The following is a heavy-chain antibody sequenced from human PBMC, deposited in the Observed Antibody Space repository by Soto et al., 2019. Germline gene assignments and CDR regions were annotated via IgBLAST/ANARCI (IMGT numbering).Heavy chain of an antibody. D-gene: IGHD3-10*02. V-gene: IGHV3-30*18. Sequence: PGGSRRLSCAASGFTFSSYGMHWVRQAPGKGLEWVAVISYDGSNKYYADSVKGRFTISRDNSKNTLYLQMNSLRAEDTAVYYCAKPKATGTLFAFEIWGQGTMVTVSS. CDR2: ISYDGSNK. CDR3: AKPKATGTLFAFEI. CDR1: GFTFSSYG. J-gene: IGHJ3*02.